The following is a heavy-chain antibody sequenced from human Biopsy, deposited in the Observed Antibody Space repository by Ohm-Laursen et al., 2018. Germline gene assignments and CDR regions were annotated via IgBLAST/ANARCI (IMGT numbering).Heavy chain of an antibody. CDR1: GGDINNYY. CDR2: IYPGGST. V-gene: IGHV4-4*07. CDR3: ASVVLGPTNDAFGL. D-gene: IGHD3-22*01. Sequence: SETLSLTCNVSGGDINNYYWSWIRQPAGKGLEWIGRIYPGGSTSYNPSLKSRVTMSVDTSKKQLSLRLRSVTAADTAMYYCASVVLGPTNDAFGLWGQGTMVVVSS. J-gene: IGHJ3*01.